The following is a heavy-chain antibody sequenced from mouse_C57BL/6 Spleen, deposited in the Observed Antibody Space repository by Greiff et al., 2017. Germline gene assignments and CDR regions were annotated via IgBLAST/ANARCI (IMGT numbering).Heavy chain of an antibody. V-gene: IGHV3-6*01. CDR1: GYSITSGYY. CDR2: ISYDGSN. Sequence: EVQLQESGPGLVKPSQSLSLTCSVTGYSITSGYYWNWIRQSPGNKLELVNYISYDGSNNYNPSLKNPISITRDTSKNQFFLKLNSVTTEDTATYYCARDQGSNYDYWYFDVWGTGTPVTVSS. CDR3: ARDQGSNYDYWYFDV. J-gene: IGHJ1*03. D-gene: IGHD2-5*01.